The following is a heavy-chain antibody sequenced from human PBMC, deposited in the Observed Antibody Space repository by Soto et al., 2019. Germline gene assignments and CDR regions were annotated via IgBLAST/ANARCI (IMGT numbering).Heavy chain of an antibody. D-gene: IGHD2-8*02. Sequence: ASVKVSCKSSGYTFTSYYITWVRQSTGQGLEWMGWMTPNSGNTGYEKKFQGRVTMTRNTYISKAYMELSRMRSEETAVYYCGSGWSHGDYWGQGTLVTVSS. CDR3: GSGWSHGDY. V-gene: IGHV1-8*01. CDR2: MTPNSGNT. J-gene: IGHJ4*02. CDR1: GYTFTSYY.